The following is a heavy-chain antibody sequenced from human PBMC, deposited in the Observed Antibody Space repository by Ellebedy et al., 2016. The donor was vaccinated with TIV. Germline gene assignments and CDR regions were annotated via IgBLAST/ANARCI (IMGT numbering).Heavy chain of an antibody. Sequence: GSLRLXXTVSGGSISSSRYHWGWIRQPPGKGLEWLGTIYYSGGTYYNPSLRSRATMSVDTSKNQFSLILSSVTASDTAMYYCARHGTGAAVEFDYWGQGSLVTVSS. J-gene: IGHJ4*02. CDR2: IYYSGGT. V-gene: IGHV4-39*01. D-gene: IGHD6-19*01. CDR1: GGSISSSRYH. CDR3: ARHGTGAAVEFDY.